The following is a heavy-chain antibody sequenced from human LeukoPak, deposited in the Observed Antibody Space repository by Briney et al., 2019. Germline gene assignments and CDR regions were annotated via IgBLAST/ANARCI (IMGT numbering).Heavy chain of an antibody. J-gene: IGHJ4*02. CDR3: AKDNYDYVWGSYRYTSRGWYFDY. CDR1: GFTFSSYG. D-gene: IGHD3-16*02. CDR2: IRYDGSNK. V-gene: IGHV3-30*02. Sequence: GGSLRLSCAASGFTFSSYGMHWVRQAPGKGLEWVAFIRYDGSNKYYADSVKGRFTISRDNSKNTLYLQMNSLRAEDTAVYYCAKDNYDYVWGSYRYTSRGWYFDYWGQGTLVTVSS.